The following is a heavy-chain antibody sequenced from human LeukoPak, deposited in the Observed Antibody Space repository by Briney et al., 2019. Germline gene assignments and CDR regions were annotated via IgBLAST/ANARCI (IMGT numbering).Heavy chain of an antibody. CDR2: IYYSGST. CDR3: AREWEAGLDY. V-gene: IGHV4-59*01. Sequence: SETLSLTCTVSGDSISSYYWSWVRQPPGKGLEWVGYIYYSGSTNSTPSLNIRLTISLDTSKNQFSLKLSSVTPADTAVYYCAREWEAGLDYWGQGTLVTVSS. J-gene: IGHJ4*02. D-gene: IGHD1-26*01. CDR1: GDSISSYY.